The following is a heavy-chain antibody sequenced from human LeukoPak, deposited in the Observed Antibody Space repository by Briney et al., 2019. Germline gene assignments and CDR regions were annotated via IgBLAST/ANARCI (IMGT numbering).Heavy chain of an antibody. V-gene: IGHV3-74*01. CDR3: IRDFRSADL. J-gene: IGHJ5*02. CDR1: GFTFSNYW. Sequence: GGSLRLSCVASGFTFSNYWMHWVRQPPGKGLVWVSRIYVDGRTTNYADSVKGRFTVSRDNAKNTVYLEMNSLSVEDTATYYCIRDFRSADLWGQGTLVTVTS. CDR2: IYVDGRTT.